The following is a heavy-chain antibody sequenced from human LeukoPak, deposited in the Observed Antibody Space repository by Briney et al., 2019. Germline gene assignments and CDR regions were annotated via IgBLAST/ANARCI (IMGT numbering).Heavy chain of an antibody. J-gene: IGHJ3*01. D-gene: IGHD3-16*02. Sequence: GGSLRLSCAASEFTFDNYAMSWVRQAPGKGLEWVSVISGSGYYSYYADSVKGRFTVSRDNSKTTLYLQMNSLRAEDTAVYYCAKDLSNDYLWGSDRIDAFDVWGQGTMVTVAS. CDR1: EFTFDNYA. CDR3: AKDLSNDYLWGSDRIDAFDV. V-gene: IGHV3-23*01. CDR2: ISGSGYYS.